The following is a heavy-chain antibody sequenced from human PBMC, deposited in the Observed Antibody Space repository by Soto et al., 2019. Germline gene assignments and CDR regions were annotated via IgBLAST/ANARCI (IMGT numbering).Heavy chain of an antibody. Sequence: GASVKVSCKASGYTFTSYGISWVRQAPGQGLEWMGWISAYNGNTNYAQKLQGRVTMTTDTSTSTAYMELRSLRSDDTAVYYCARVTRAEYSSMLRFDPWGQGTLVTVSS. D-gene: IGHD6-6*01. CDR3: ARVTRAEYSSMLRFDP. CDR1: GYTFTSYG. J-gene: IGHJ5*02. V-gene: IGHV1-18*01. CDR2: ISAYNGNT.